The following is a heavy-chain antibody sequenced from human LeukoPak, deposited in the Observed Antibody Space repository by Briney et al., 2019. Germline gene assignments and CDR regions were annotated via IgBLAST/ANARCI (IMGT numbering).Heavy chain of an antibody. CDR2: IYPGDSET. J-gene: IGHJ6*02. CDR3: ARGYDIDV. Sequence: GESLKISCKGSGYSFTNYWIDWVRHMPGKGLEWMGIIYPGDSETRYSPSFQGQVSISVDKSISTAYLQWGSLKASDTAIYYCARGYDIDVWGQGTTVTVPS. V-gene: IGHV5-51*01. CDR1: GYSFTNYW.